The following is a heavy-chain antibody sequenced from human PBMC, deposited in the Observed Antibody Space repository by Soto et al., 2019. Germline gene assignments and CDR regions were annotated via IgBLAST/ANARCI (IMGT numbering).Heavy chain of an antibody. CDR1: GFTFSSYS. V-gene: IGHV3-48*01. Sequence: GGSLRLSCAASGFTFSSYSMNWVRQAPGKGLEWVSYISSSSSTIYYADSVKGRFTISRDNAKNSLYLQMNSLRAEDTAVYYCARGPPRIYSSFDPWGKGTLVTVS. J-gene: IGHJ5*02. CDR2: ISSSSSTI. CDR3: ARGPPRIYSSFDP. D-gene: IGHD6-13*01.